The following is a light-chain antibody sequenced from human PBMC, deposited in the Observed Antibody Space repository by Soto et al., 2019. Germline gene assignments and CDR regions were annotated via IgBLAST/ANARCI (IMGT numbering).Light chain of an antibody. V-gene: IGLV2-8*01. CDR1: SSDVGYYDY. CDR3: GSYAGSNNFV. J-gene: IGLJ1*01. Sequence: QSVLTQPPSASGFPGQSVTISCTGTSSDVGYYDYVSWYQQHPGKSPKLVIYEVTKPPSGVPDRVHASKSGNTASLTASGLRAEDETDYYCGSYAGSNNFVFGSGTKLTVL. CDR2: EVT.